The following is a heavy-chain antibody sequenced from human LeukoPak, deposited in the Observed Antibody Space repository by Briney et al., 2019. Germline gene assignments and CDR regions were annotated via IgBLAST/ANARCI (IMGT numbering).Heavy chain of an antibody. CDR2: IRPDGSEK. D-gene: IGHD4-23*01. Sequence: PGGSLRLSCAASGFTFSSHWMSWVRHAPGKGLEEVTSIRPDGSEKYYMDSVKGRLTISRDNAKNSLYLQMNSLIAEDTAVYYCARLLGTVTPYDYWGQGTLVTVSS. J-gene: IGHJ4*02. CDR1: GFTFSSHW. V-gene: IGHV3-7*01. CDR3: ARLLGTVTPYDY.